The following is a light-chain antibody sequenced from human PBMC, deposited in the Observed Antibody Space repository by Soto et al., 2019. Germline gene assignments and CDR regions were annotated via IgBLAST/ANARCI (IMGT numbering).Light chain of an antibody. J-gene: IGLJ1*01. CDR2: EVT. CDR3: RSYAGSNNYV. CDR1: SSDVGGYNY. V-gene: IGLV2-8*01. Sequence: QSALTQPPSASGSPGQSVTVSCTGTSSDVGGYNYVSWYQQHPGKAPKLMIYEVTKRPSGVPDRFSGSKSGNTASLTVSGLQAEDEADYYCRSYAGSNNYVFGAGTKV.